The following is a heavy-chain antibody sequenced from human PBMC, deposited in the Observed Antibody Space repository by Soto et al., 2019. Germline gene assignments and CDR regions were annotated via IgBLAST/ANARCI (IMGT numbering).Heavy chain of an antibody. Sequence: GGSLRLSCAASGFTFSSYAMSWVRQAPGKGLEWVSAISGSGGSTYYADSVKGRFTISRDNSKNTLYLQMNSLRAEDTAVYYCAKARAIVVVPADSSWGQGTLVTVSS. CDR2: ISGSGGST. V-gene: IGHV3-23*01. CDR1: GFTFSSYA. CDR3: AKARAIVVVPADSS. J-gene: IGHJ5*02. D-gene: IGHD2-2*01.